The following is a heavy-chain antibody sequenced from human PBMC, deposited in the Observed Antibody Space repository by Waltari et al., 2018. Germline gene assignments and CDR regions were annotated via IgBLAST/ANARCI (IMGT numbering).Heavy chain of an antibody. CDR1: GFTFSSYA. D-gene: IGHD3-3*01. Sequence: EVQLVASGGGLVQPGGSLSLSCAASGFTFSSYAMSWLRPAPGEGLGWVSAISGSGGSTYYADSVKGRFTISRDNSKNTLYLQMNSLRAEDTAVYYCATFKYYDFWSGYSPRGYFQHWGQGTLVTVSS. CDR2: ISGSGGST. CDR3: ATFKYYDFWSGYSPRGYFQH. V-gene: IGHV3-23*04. J-gene: IGHJ1*01.